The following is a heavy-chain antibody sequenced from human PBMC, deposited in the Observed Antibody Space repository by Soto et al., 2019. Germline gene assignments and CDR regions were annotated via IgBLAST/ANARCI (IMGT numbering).Heavy chain of an antibody. D-gene: IGHD3-3*01. CDR3: SRQASDFWSGKPQYYMDV. CDR2: IRSKANNYAT. J-gene: IGHJ6*03. Sequence: EVQLVESGGGLVQPGGSLKLSCAASGFTFSGSAMHWVRQASGKGLEWVGRIRSKANNYATAYGASVKGSFTISSDDSKNTAYLQMNSLKTEDTAVYYCSRQASDFWSGKPQYYMDVWGKGTTVTVSS. V-gene: IGHV3-73*01. CDR1: GFTFSGSA.